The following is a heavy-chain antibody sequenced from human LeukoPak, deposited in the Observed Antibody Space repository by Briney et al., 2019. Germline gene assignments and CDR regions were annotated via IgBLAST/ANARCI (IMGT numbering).Heavy chain of an antibody. Sequence: GRSLRLSCGASGFTFRNYWMHWVRQAPGKGLVWVSRISSDGSGTSYADSVKGRFTISRDNAKKTLYLQMNSLRAEDTAVYYCARVDGSGSYYNSPFDHWGQGTLVTVSS. CDR3: ARVDGSGSYYNSPFDH. J-gene: IGHJ4*02. CDR2: ISSDGSGT. CDR1: GFTFRNYW. D-gene: IGHD3-10*01. V-gene: IGHV3-74*01.